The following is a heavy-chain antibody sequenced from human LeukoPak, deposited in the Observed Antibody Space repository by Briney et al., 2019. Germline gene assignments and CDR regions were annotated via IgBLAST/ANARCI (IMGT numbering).Heavy chain of an antibody. CDR1: GFTFSSYG. Sequence: AGGSLRLSCAASGFTFSSYGMHWVRQAPGKGLEWVAVISYDGTNKYYADSVEGRFTISRDNSKNSLYLHMNSLRAEDTAVYYCAKEAFDRDWFDPWGQGTLVTVSS. V-gene: IGHV3-30*18. D-gene: IGHD3-3*02. J-gene: IGHJ5*02. CDR3: AKEAFDRDWFDP. CDR2: ISYDGTNK.